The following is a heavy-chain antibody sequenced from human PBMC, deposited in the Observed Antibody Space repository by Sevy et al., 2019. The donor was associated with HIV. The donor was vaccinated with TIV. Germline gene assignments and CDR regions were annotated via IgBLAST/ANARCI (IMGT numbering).Heavy chain of an antibody. CDR2: IKSKTDGGTP. D-gene: IGHD2-21*01. CDR1: GFTFSNAW. CDR3: IHNRGVWINCGCWEYFDY. V-gene: IGHV3-15*01. J-gene: IGHJ4*03. Sequence: GGSLRLSCAASGFTFSNAWMSWVRQAPGKGLEWVGRIKSKTDGGTPEYAAPVKGRFTISRDDSKNRLYLQMNSLKIEDNAGVYWIHNRGVWINCGCWEYFDYWGQGTLVNVS.